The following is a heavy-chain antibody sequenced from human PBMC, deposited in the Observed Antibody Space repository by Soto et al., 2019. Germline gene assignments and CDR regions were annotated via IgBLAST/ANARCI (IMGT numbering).Heavy chain of an antibody. CDR1: GYTFTDYW. V-gene: IGHV5-51*01. CDR3: ARLAYYYGSGSYYRDAFDI. CDR2: IYPGDSDT. D-gene: IGHD3-10*01. Sequence: HGESLKISCKGSGYTFTDYWIGWVRQLPGKGLEWMGIIYPGDSDTRYSPSFQGHVTITVDKSTSTAYLQWNTLKASDTAMYYCARLAYYYGSGSYYRDAFDIWGQGTMVTVSS. J-gene: IGHJ3*02.